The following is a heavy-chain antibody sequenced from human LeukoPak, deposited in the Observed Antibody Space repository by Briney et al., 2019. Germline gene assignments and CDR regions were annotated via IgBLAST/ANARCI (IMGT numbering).Heavy chain of an antibody. J-gene: IGHJ4*02. CDR2: ISSNGGST. D-gene: IGHD2-15*01. Sequence: GSLRLSCAASGFTFSSYEMNWVRQAPGKGLEYVSAISSNGGSTYYANSVKGRFTISRDNSKNTLYLQMGSLRAEDMAVYYCARDHGYCSGGSCYRGSFFDYWGQGTLVTVSS. CDR3: ARDHGYCSGGSCYRGSFFDY. V-gene: IGHV3-64*01. CDR1: GFTFSSYE.